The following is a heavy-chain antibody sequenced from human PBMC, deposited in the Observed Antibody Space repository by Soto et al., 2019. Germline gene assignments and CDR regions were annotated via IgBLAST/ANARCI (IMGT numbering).Heavy chain of an antibody. V-gene: IGHV1-8*01. J-gene: IGHJ4*02. CDR1: GYTFTSYD. Sequence: ASVKVSCKASGYTFTSYDINWVRQATGQGLEWMGWMNPNSGNTGYAQKFQGRVTMTRNTSISTAYMELNSLRAEDTAVYYCARIPYYNSGTIFDHWGQGTLVTVSS. D-gene: IGHD3-10*01. CDR3: ARIPYYNSGTIFDH. CDR2: MNPNSGNT.